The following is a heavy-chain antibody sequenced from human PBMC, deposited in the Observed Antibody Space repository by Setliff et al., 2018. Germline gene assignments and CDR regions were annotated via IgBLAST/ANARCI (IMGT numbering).Heavy chain of an antibody. CDR1: GGSISTSSY. Sequence: SETLSLTCTVSGGSISTSSYWGWIRQPPGKGLEWIGSIYYSGTTYYNPSLKSRVTISVDTSKNQFSLKLSSVTAADTAVYYCARDPQTPFFDYWGQGTLVTVSS. D-gene: IGHD2-15*01. V-gene: IGHV4-39*02. CDR3: ARDPQTPFFDY. CDR2: IYYSGTT. J-gene: IGHJ4*02.